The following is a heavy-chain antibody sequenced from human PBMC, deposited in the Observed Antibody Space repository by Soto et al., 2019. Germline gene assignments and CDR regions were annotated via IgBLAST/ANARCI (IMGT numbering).Heavy chain of an antibody. D-gene: IGHD3-3*01. CDR1: GFTFSSYI. CDR3: ARDREWFIFDY. V-gene: IGHV3-74*01. Sequence: EVQLVESGGGLVQPGGSLRRSCAASGFTFSSYIMHWVRQTPGKGLVWVSRITTDGSTTTYADSVRGRFTISRDNAKNTLDLQINSRGAEDTAVYYCARDREWFIFDYWGQGTLFTVSS. CDR2: ITTDGSTT. J-gene: IGHJ4*02.